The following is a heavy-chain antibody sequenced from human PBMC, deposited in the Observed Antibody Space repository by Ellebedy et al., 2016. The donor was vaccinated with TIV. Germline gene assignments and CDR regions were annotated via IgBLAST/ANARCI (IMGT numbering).Heavy chain of an antibody. CDR2: INANTGVT. CDR1: GFTFTDYY. V-gene: IGHV1-2*02. J-gene: IGHJ6*02. CDR3: ASPGPGYSSGWYGGWNGMDV. D-gene: IGHD6-19*01. Sequence: ASVKVSCKTSGFTFTDYYMHWVRQAPGQGLEWMGWINANTGVTNYAQKFQGRVTLTRDTSISTAYMELSRLRSDDTAVYYCASPGPGYSSGWYGGWNGMDVWGQGTTVTVSS.